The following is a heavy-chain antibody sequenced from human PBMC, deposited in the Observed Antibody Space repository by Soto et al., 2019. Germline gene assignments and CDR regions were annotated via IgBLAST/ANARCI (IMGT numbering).Heavy chain of an antibody. D-gene: IGHD1-1*01. CDR2: IIPIFGTP. Sequence: EASVKVSCKASGGTFSNYAISWVRQAPGQGLEWMGGIIPIFGTPNYAQKFQARVTITADRSTSTAYMELSSLRSEDTAVYYCTRGGTMINRVFHNSGMDVWGQGTPVTVSS. CDR1: GGTFSNYA. V-gene: IGHV1-69*06. J-gene: IGHJ6*02. CDR3: TRGGTMINRVFHNSGMDV.